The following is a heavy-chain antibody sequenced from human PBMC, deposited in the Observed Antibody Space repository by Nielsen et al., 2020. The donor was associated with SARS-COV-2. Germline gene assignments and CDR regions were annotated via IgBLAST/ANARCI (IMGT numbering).Heavy chain of an antibody. D-gene: IGHD2/OR15-2a*01. CDR2: IIPIFGTA. J-gene: IGHJ6*03. V-gene: IGHV1-69*13. CDR1: GGTFSNYA. Sequence: SVKVSCKASGGTFSNYAISWVRQAPGQGLEWMGGIIPIFGTANYAQKFQGRVTITADESTSTAYMELSSLRSEDTAVYYCARALIGDIVIGYYYYYYMDVWGKGTTVTVSS. CDR3: ARALIGDIVIGYYYYYYMDV.